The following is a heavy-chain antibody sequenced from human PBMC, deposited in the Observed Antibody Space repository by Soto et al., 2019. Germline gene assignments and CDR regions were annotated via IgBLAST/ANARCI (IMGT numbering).Heavy chain of an antibody. CDR3: ASLKGSRYYYYGMDV. J-gene: IGHJ6*02. CDR2: IYYSGST. CDR1: GGSISSGGYY. V-gene: IGHV4-31*03. Sequence: QVQLQESGPGLVKPSQTLSLTCTVSGGSISSGGYYWSWIRHHPGKGLEWIGYIYYSGSTYYNPSLKSRVTITVDTSKNQFTLKVSSVTAADTAVYYCASLKGSRYYYYGMDVSGQGTTVTVS.